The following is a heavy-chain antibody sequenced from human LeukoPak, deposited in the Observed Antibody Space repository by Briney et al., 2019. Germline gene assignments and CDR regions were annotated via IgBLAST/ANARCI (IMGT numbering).Heavy chain of an antibody. V-gene: IGHV1-2*02. CDR2: INPNSGGT. CDR1: GYTFTGYY. J-gene: IGHJ5*02. Sequence: GASVKVSCKASGYTFTGYYMRWVRQAPGQGLEWMGWINPNSGGTNYAQKFQGRVTMTRDTSISTAYMELSRLRSDDTALYYCVRDRPHNWFDPWGQGTLVTVSS. CDR3: VRDRPHNWFDP.